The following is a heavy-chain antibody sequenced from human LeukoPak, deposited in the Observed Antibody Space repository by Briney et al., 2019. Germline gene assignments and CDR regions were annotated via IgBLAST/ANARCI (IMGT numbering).Heavy chain of an antibody. Sequence: GGSLRLSCAASGFSFTKHGMHRVRQAPGKGLEWVAFISDNGRRTYYTESVKGRFTISRDDSTNTLSLQVNSLRTEDTAVYYCARDFSSHWSLDHWGQGALVTVSS. CDR2: ISDNGRRT. CDR3: ARDFSSHWSLDH. D-gene: IGHD1-1*01. V-gene: IGHV3-30*03. J-gene: IGHJ4*02. CDR1: GFSFTKHG.